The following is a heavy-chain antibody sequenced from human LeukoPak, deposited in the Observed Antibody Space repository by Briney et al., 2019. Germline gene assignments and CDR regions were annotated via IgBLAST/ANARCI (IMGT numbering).Heavy chain of an antibody. J-gene: IGHJ3*02. Sequence: ASVKVSCKASGYTFTSYGISWVRQAPGQGLEWMGGIIPIFGTANYAQKFQGRVTITTDESTSTAYMELSSLRSEDTAVYYCTRPYSSSPGDAFDIWGQGTMVTVSS. CDR1: GYTFTSYG. V-gene: IGHV1-69*05. CDR3: TRPYSSSPGDAFDI. D-gene: IGHD6-13*01. CDR2: IIPIFGTA.